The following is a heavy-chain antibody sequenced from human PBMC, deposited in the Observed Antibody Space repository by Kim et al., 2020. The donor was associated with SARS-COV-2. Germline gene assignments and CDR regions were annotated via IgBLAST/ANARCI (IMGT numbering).Heavy chain of an antibody. Sequence: GGSLRLSCAASGFTFSSYGMHWVRQAPGKGLEWVAVISYDGSNKYYADSVKGRFTISRDNSKNTLYLQMNSLRAEDTAVYYCAKDRYDILTGYLNYYGMDVWGQGTTVTVSS. CDR3: AKDRYDILTGYLNYYGMDV. V-gene: IGHV3-30*18. CDR1: GFTFSSYG. CDR2: ISYDGSNK. J-gene: IGHJ6*02. D-gene: IGHD3-9*01.